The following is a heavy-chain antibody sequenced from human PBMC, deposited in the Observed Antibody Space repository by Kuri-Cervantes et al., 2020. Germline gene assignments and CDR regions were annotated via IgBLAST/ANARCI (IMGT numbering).Heavy chain of an antibody. V-gene: IGHV1-24*01. D-gene: IGHD3-10*01. CDR1: GYTFTEFS. J-gene: IGHJ6*02. CDR3: ATPSMVRGVTEYYYDGMDV. Sequence: ASVKVSCKVSGYTFTEFSMHWVRQAPGKGLEWMGGFVPDYGEANYAQKFQGRVTMTEDTSTDTAYMELSSLRSEDTAVYYCATPSMVRGVTEYYYDGMDVWGQGTTVTVSS. CDR2: FVPDYGEA.